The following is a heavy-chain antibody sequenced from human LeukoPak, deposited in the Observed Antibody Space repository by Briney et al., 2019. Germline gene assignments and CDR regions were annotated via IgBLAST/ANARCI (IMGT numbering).Heavy chain of an antibody. CDR2: ISGGGGST. CDR3: AKDQTVAGFYFDY. Sequence: GGSLRLSCAASGFTFSSYAMSWVRQAPGKGLEWVSAISGGGGSTYYADSVKGRFTISRDNSKNTLYLQMNSLRAEDTAVYYCAKDQTVAGFYFDYWGQGTLVTVSP. V-gene: IGHV3-23*01. D-gene: IGHD6-19*01. J-gene: IGHJ4*02. CDR1: GFTFSSYA.